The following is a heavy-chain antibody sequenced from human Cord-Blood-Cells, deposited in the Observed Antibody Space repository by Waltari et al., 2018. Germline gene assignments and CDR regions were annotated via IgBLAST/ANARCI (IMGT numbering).Heavy chain of an antibody. CDR2: IIPILGIA. J-gene: IGHJ4*02. Sequence: QVQLVQSGAGVKKPGSAVKFSCKASGATFSSYAISWVRQAPGQGLKWMRRIIPILGIANYEQKSQARVPITPEEPARPDYLEVSSLRSEHTAVYFCARDWVITGPFDYWGQGTRVTVSS. D-gene: IGHD1-20*01. CDR3: ARDWVITGPFDY. V-gene: IGHV1-69*09. CDR1: GATFSSYA.